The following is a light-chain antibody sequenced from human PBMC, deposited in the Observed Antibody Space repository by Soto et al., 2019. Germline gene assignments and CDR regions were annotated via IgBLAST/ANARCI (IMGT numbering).Light chain of an antibody. CDR1: RSLSSSY. Sequence: EIVLTQSPGTLSLSPGERATLSCRASRSLSSSYVVWYQQKPGQAPRLLIYAASRRATGSPDRFSGSGSATEYTLTISRLEAEDFAVYYCQQQGTFGQGTRLEIK. CDR2: AAS. CDR3: QQQGT. J-gene: IGKJ2*01. V-gene: IGKV3-20*01.